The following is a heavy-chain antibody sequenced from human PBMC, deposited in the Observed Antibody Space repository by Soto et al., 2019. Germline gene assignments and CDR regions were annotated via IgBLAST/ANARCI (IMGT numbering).Heavy chain of an antibody. CDR3: AKSVNIVATKDAFDI. CDR2: ISWNSGSI. Sequence: EVQLVESGGGLVQPGRSLRLSCAASGLTFDDYAMHWVRQAPGTGLEWVSGISWNSGSIGYADSVKGRFTISRDNAKNSLYLQMNSLRAEDTALYYCAKSVNIVATKDAFDIWGQGTMVTVSS. V-gene: IGHV3-9*01. D-gene: IGHD5-12*01. CDR1: GLTFDDYA. J-gene: IGHJ3*02.